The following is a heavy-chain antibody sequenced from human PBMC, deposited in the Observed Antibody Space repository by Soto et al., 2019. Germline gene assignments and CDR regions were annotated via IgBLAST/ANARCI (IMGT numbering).Heavy chain of an antibody. Sequence: EVQLVESGGGLVQPGGSLKLSCAASGFIFSDSAIHWVRQASGSGLEWVGRIRGKTYNYATAYSASMKGRFTISRDDSKNTAYLQMNGLKTEDTAVYYCTRHGVEYSSSYYYGLDLWGKGTTVTVSS. J-gene: IGHJ6*04. D-gene: IGHD6-6*01. V-gene: IGHV3-73*01. CDR2: IRGKTYNYAT. CDR3: TRHGVEYSSSYYYGLDL. CDR1: GFIFSDSA.